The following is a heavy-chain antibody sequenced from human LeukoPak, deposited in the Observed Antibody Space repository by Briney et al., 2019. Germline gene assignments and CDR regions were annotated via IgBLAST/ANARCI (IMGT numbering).Heavy chain of an antibody. J-gene: IGHJ4*02. D-gene: IGHD1-26*01. CDR2: ISSSSSYI. Sequence: PGGSLRLSCAASGFTFKTYTMHWVRQAPGMGLEWVSSISSSSSYIFYADSVKGRFTISRDNAKNSLYLQMNSLRAEDTAVYYCARDPLRVGATGFDYWGQGTLVTVSS. V-gene: IGHV3-21*01. CDR1: GFTFKTYT. CDR3: ARDPLRVGATGFDY.